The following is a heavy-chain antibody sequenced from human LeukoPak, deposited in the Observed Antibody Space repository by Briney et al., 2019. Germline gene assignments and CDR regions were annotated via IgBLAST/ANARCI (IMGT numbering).Heavy chain of an antibody. CDR2: INPSGGST. CDR3: AREFPPSRSIAAAGHYFDY. Sequence: ASVKVSCKAPGYTFTNYYMHWVRQAPGQGLEWMGIINPSGGSTTYAQKFQGRVTMTGDTSTSTVYMELSSLRSEDTAVYYCAREFPPSRSIAAAGHYFDYWGQGSLVTVSS. CDR1: GYTFTNYY. J-gene: IGHJ4*02. V-gene: IGHV1-46*01. D-gene: IGHD6-13*01.